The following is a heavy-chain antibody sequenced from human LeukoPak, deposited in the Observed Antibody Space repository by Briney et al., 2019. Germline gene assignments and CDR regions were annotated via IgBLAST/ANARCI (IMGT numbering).Heavy chain of an antibody. J-gene: IGHJ4*02. D-gene: IGHD1-26*01. CDR1: GFSFSSYS. V-gene: IGHV3-21*01. Sequence: PGGSLRLSCAASGFSFSSYSMNWVRQAPGKGLEWVPSITYGSSYIYYADSVKGRFTISRDNAESSLYLQMNTLRAEDTAVYYCAGGSYSVFDYWGQGTLVTVSS. CDR3: AGGSYSVFDY. CDR2: ITYGSSYI.